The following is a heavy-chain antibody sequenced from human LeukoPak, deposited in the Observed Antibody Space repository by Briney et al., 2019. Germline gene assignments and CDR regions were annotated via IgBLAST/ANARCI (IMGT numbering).Heavy chain of an antibody. V-gene: IGHV1-69*13. CDR2: IIPIFGTA. CDR1: GGTFSSYA. CDR3: ARLIAGQYYYYYMDV. D-gene: IGHD3-16*02. J-gene: IGHJ6*03. Sequence: SVKVSCKASGGTFSSYAISWVRQAPGQGLEWMGGIIPIFGTANYAQKFQGRVTITADESTSTAYMELSSLRSEDTAVYYCARLIAGQYYYYYMDVWGKGTMVTVSS.